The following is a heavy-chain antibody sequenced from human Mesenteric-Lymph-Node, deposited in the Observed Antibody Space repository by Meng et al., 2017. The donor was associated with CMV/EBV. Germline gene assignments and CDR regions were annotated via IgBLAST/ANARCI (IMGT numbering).Heavy chain of an antibody. D-gene: IGHD3-3*01. CDR1: GFTFSSHA. J-gene: IGHJ6*02. CDR3: AKDLILVGAGPNYGMDV. Sequence: GGSLRLSCAASGFTFSSHAMNWVRQAPGKGLEWVSAISGSAGSTYYADSVKGRFTISRDNSKNTLFLQMNSLRAEDTAVYYCAKDLILVGAGPNYGMDVWGQGTTVTVSS. CDR2: ISGSAGST. V-gene: IGHV3-23*01.